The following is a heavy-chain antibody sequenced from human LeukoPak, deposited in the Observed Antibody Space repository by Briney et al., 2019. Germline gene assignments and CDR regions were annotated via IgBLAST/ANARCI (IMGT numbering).Heavy chain of an antibody. CDR3: ARRVDYGAYYFDY. CDR2: IYPSDSDT. CDR1: GYSFLSYW. Sequence: GESLKISCKGSGYSFLSYWIGWVRQTPGKGPEWMGIIYPSDSDTRYSPSFQGQVTISADKSISTAYLQWSSLKASDTAMYYCARRVDYGAYYFDYWGQGTLVTVSS. V-gene: IGHV5-51*01. J-gene: IGHJ4*02. D-gene: IGHD4/OR15-4a*01.